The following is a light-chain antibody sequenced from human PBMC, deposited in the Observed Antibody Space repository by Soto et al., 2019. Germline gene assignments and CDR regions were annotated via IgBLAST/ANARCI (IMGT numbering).Light chain of an antibody. J-gene: IGLJ1*01. CDR2: DVN. Sequence: QSALTQPRSVSGSPGQSVAISCTGTSSDVGGYNYVSWYQQHPGKAPKVMIFDVNKRPSGVPDHFSGSKSGNTASLTISGLQAEDEADYYCCSYAGRYTYVFEAGTRSPS. V-gene: IGLV2-11*01. CDR3: CSYAGRYTYV. CDR1: SSDVGGYNY.